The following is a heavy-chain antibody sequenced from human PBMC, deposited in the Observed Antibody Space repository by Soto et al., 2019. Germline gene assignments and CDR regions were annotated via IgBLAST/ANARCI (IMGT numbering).Heavy chain of an antibody. V-gene: IGHV3-23*01. CDR2: ISGSGGST. CDR1: GFTFSNYA. CDR3: ATRAYYDPSGYYLYYFDY. D-gene: IGHD3-22*01. Sequence: EVQLLESGGGLVQPGGSLRLSCAASGFTFSNYAMSWVRQAPGKGLEWVSGISGSGGSTYYADSVKGRFTISRDNSKNTLYLQMNNLRAEDTALYYCATRAYYDPSGYYLYYFDYWGQGTLVTVSS. J-gene: IGHJ4*02.